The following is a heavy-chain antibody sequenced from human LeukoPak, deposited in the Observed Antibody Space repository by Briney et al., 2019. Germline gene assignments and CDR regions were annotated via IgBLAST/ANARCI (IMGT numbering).Heavy chain of an antibody. CDR2: NSGSGDGT. CDR1: GFTFSSHA. CDR3: AKLIVGARSLFDF. D-gene: IGHD1-26*01. Sequence: PGGSLRLSCAASGFTFSSHAMSWVRQAPGRGREWVSTNSGSGDGTNYADSVKGRYPISRDNSKNTLYLQMSSLRADDTAMYYCAKLIVGARSLFDFRGQGILVTVSS. J-gene: IGHJ4*02. V-gene: IGHV3-23*01.